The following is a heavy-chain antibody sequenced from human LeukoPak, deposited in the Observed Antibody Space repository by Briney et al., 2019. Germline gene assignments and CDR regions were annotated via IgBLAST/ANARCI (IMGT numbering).Heavy chain of an antibody. V-gene: IGHV4-39*07. Sequence: PSETLSLTCTVSGGSISSSSYYWGWIRQPPGKGLEWIGSIYYSGSTYYNPSLKSRVTISVDTSKNQFSLKLSSVTAADTAVYYCARDNYVRLIAVAGTDYWGQGTLVTVSS. CDR1: GGSISSSSYY. CDR3: ARDNYVRLIAVAGTDY. J-gene: IGHJ4*02. D-gene: IGHD6-19*01. CDR2: IYYSGST.